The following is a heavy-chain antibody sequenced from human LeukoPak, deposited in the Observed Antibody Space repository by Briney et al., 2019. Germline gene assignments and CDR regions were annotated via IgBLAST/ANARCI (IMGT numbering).Heavy chain of an antibody. J-gene: IGHJ4*02. V-gene: IGHV3-30-3*01. CDR1: GFTFSNYA. D-gene: IGHD2-15*01. CDR2: MSYDGTNN. Sequence: GGSLRLSCAASGFTFSNYAMHWVGQAPGKGLEGVAVMSYDGTNNYYADSVRGRFTIPRENSKNTLYLQMNSLRPEDTAVYYCARGHCSGGSCYISYWGQGTLVTVSS. CDR3: ARGHCSGGSCYISY.